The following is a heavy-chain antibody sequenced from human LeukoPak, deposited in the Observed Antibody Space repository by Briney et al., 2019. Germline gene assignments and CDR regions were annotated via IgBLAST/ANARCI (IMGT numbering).Heavy chain of an antibody. D-gene: IGHD5-12*01. CDR1: GGTFSSYA. CDR3: ARVGGVATANFDY. V-gene: IGHV1-69*13. CDR2: IIPIFGTA. J-gene: IGHJ4*02. Sequence: SVKVSCKASGGTFSSYAISWVRQAPGQGLEWMGGIIPIFGTANYAQKFQGRVTITADESTSTAYMELSGLRSEDTAVYYCARVGGVATANFDYWGQGTLVTVSS.